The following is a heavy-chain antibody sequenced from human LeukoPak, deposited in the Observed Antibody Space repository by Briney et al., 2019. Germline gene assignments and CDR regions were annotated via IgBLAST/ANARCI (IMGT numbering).Heavy chain of an antibody. J-gene: IGHJ4*02. D-gene: IGHD3-10*01. CDR2: IIPIFGTA. V-gene: IGHV1-69*13. CDR1: GGTFSSYA. CDR3: ARGDYYGSGSYYYFDY. Sequence: SVKVSCKASGGTFSSYAISWVRQAPGQGLEWMGGIIPIFGTANYAQKFQGRVTITAGESTSTAYMELSSLRSEDTAVYYCARGDYYGSGSYYYFDYWGQGTLVTVSS.